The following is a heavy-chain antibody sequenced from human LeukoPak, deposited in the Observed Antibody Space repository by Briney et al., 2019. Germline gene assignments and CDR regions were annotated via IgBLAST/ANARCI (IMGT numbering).Heavy chain of an antibody. D-gene: IGHD5-18*01. Sequence: GRSLRLSXAASGFTFEDYGMHWVRQAPGKGLEWVSGISWNSGSIGYADSVKGRFTISRDNAKSTQYLQMNSLRADDMALYYCTKASGYSSGAVDYWGQGTLVTVSS. CDR1: GFTFEDYG. CDR2: ISWNSGSI. J-gene: IGHJ4*02. CDR3: TKASGYSSGAVDY. V-gene: IGHV3-9*03.